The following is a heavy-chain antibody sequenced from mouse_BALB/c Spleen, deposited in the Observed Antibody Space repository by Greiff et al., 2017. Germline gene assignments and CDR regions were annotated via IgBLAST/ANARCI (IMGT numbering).Heavy chain of an antibody. CDR1: GFTFSDYG. J-gene: IGHJ3*01. Sequence: EVKLVESGGGLVQPGGSRKLSCAASGFTFSDYGMAWVRQAPGKGPEWVAFISNLAYSIYYADTVKGRFTISRDNAKNTLYLQMSSLKSEDTAMYYCARHYSWFAYWGQGTLVTVSA. CDR3: ARHYSWFAY. CDR2: ISNLAYSI. D-gene: IGHD2-1*01. V-gene: IGHV5-15*01.